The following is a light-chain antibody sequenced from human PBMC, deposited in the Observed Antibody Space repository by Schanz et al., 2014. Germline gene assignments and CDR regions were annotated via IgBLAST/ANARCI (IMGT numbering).Light chain of an antibody. J-gene: IGKJ1*01. CDR3: HQRSSWPGT. Sequence: EILMTQSPVTLSVSPGERATLSCRASQSVSAYLAWYQQKPGQAPRLLIYAASTRATGIPARFSGRGSGTDFTLTISSLEPEDFAVYYCHQRSSWPGTFGQGTKVEIK. V-gene: IGKV3-11*01. CDR1: QSVSAY. CDR2: AAS.